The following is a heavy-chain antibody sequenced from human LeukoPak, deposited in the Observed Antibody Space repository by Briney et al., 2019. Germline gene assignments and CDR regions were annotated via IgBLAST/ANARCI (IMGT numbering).Heavy chain of an antibody. CDR2: ISAYNGST. V-gene: IGHV1-18*01. CDR1: GYTFTSYD. CDR3: ARGDHRGFYFDY. Sequence: GASVKVSCKASGYTFTSYDINWLRQATGQGLEWMGWISAYNGSTNYAQKLQGRVTMTTDTSTSTAYMELRSLRSDDTAVYYCARGDHRGFYFDYWGQGTLVTVSS. J-gene: IGHJ4*02. D-gene: IGHD1-14*01.